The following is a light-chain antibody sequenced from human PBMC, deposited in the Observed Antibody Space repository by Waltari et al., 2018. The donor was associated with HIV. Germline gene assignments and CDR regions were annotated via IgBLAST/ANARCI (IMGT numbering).Light chain of an antibody. CDR1: SSDIGGYNY. J-gene: IGLJ3*02. CDR2: EVN. CDR3: SSYTSSSTWV. V-gene: IGLV2-14*01. Sequence: QSVLTQPASVSGSPGQSITISCTGTSSDIGGYNYVSWYQQHPGKPPKFMIYEVNNRPSGVSNRFSGSKSGNTASLTISGLQADDEADYFCSSYTSSSTWVFGGGTKLTVL.